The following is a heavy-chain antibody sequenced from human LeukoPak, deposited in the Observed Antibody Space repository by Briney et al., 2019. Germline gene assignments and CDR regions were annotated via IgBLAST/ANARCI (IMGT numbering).Heavy chain of an antibody. CDR2: ISSNGGST. CDR3: VKDDSYYYDSGSYPQ. D-gene: IGHD3-22*01. CDR1: GFTFRSYA. J-gene: IGHJ4*02. Sequence: GGSLRLSCGASGFTFRSYAMSWVRQAPGKGLEYVSAISSNGGSTYYADSVKGRFTISRDNSKNTLYLQMSSLRAEDTAVYYCVKDDSYYYDSGSYPQWGQGTLVTVSS. V-gene: IGHV3-64D*09.